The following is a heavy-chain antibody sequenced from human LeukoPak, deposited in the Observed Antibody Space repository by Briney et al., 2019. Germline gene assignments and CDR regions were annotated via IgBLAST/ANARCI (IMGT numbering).Heavy chain of an antibody. CDR3: ARVDYGGKSGWRSYWYFDL. CDR2: ITNSGSTI. J-gene: IGHJ2*01. Sequence: GGSLRLSCAASGFTFSDYYMSWIRQAPGKGLEWVSYITNSGSTIYYADSVKGRFTISRDNAKNSLYLQMNSLRAEDTAVYYCARVDYGGKSGWRSYWYFDLWGRGTLVTVSS. D-gene: IGHD4-23*01. V-gene: IGHV3-11*04. CDR1: GFTFSDYY.